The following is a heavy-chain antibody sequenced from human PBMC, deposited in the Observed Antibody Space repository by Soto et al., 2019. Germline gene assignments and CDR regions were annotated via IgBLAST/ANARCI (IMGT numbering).Heavy chain of an antibody. CDR3: ARDVGDVMSTIQGHGMDV. D-gene: IGHD5-12*01. V-gene: IGHV3-33*01. CDR2: QWFDGSNK. Sequence: QVQLVESGGAAVQPGRSLRLSCVGSGFTFSNYGMHWVRQAPGKGLEWVAVQWFDGSNKFHTDSVQGRFTISRDNSQNTVYLQMNSLSAEDTAVYYCARDVGDVMSTIQGHGMDVWGQGTTVTVSS. CDR1: GFTFSNYG. J-gene: IGHJ6*02.